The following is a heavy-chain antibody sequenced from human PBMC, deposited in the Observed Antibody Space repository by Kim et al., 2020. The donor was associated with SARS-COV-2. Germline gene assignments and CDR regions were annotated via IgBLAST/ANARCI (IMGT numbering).Heavy chain of an antibody. CDR2: ISAYNGNT. CDR1: GYTFTSYG. J-gene: IGHJ5*02. D-gene: IGHD3-22*01. Sequence: ASVKVSCKASGYTFTSYGISWVRQAPGQGLEWMGWISAYNGNTNYAQKLQGRVTMTTDTSTSTAYMELRSLRSDDTAVYYCARYGGFSGQMGGYFPYNWFDPWGQGTLVTVSS. V-gene: IGHV1-18*04. CDR3: ARYGGFSGQMGGYFPYNWFDP.